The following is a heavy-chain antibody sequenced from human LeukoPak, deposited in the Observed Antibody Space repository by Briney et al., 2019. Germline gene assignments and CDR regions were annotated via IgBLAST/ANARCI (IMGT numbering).Heavy chain of an antibody. CDR3: AKDRSALRYFDWLFHFDY. J-gene: IGHJ4*02. CDR1: GFTFSSYA. V-gene: IGHV3-23*01. Sequence: GGSLRLSCAASGFTFSSYAMSWVRQAPGKGLEWVSAISGSGGSTYYADSVKGRFTISRDNSKNTLYLQMNSLRAEDTAVYYCAKDRSALRYFDWLFHFDYWGQGTLVTVSS. D-gene: IGHD3-9*01. CDR2: ISGSGGST.